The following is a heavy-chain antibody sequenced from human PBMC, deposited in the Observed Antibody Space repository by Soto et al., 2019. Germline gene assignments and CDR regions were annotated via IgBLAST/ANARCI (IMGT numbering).Heavy chain of an antibody. CDR3: ARQIYDSDTGPNFQYYFDS. Sequence: PGESLKISCKGSGYSFAVYWITWVRQKPGKGLEWMGQIDPSDSQTYYSPSFRGHVTISATKSITTVFLQWSSLRASDTAMYYCARQIYDSDTGPNFQYYFDSWGQGTPVTVSS. CDR1: GYSFAVYW. CDR2: IDPSDSQT. V-gene: IGHV5-10-1*01. D-gene: IGHD3-22*01. J-gene: IGHJ4*02.